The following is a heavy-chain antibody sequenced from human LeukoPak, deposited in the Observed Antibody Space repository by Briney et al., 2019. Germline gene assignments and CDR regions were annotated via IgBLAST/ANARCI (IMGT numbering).Heavy chain of an antibody. CDR1: GGSISTYY. D-gene: IGHD6-13*01. Sequence: SETLSLTCTLSGGSISTYYWSWVRQPPGKGLEWIGYIYYTGSTDYNPSLKSRVTMSVDTSKNQFSLKLSSVTAADTAVYYCARVESPIAAAGKGYFDYWGQGTLVTVSS. J-gene: IGHJ4*02. CDR3: ARVESPIAAAGKGYFDY. CDR2: IYYTGST. V-gene: IGHV4-59*08.